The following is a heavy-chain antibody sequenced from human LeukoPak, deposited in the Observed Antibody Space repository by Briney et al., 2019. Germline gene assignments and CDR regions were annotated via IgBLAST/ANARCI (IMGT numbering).Heavy chain of an antibody. CDR2: ISGSGSTT. CDR1: GFTFSSYA. J-gene: IGHJ6*02. Sequence: GGSLRLSCAASGFTFSSYAMRWVRQAPGKGLEWVSAISGSGSTTYYADSVKGRFTISRDNSKNTLYLQMNSLRAEDTAVYYCARDVYGMDVWGQGTTVTVSS. CDR3: ARDVYGMDV. V-gene: IGHV3-23*01.